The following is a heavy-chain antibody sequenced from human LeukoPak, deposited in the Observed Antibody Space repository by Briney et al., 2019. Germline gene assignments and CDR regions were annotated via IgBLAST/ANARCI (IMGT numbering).Heavy chain of an antibody. CDR1: GGSISSYY. V-gene: IGHV4-59*01. D-gene: IGHD3-9*01. CDR2: IYYSGST. J-gene: IGHJ3*02. Sequence: PSETLSLTCTVSGGSISSYYWSWIRQPPGKGQEWIGYIYYSGSTNYNPSLKSRVTISVDTSKNQFSLKLSSVTAADTAVYYCARGGTSGYFVYDAFDIWGQGTMVTVSS. CDR3: ARGGTSGYFVYDAFDI.